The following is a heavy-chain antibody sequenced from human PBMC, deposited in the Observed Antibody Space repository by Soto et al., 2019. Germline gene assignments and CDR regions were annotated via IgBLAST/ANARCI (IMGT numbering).Heavy chain of an antibody. CDR1: GFSFRTSGVG. V-gene: IGHV2-5*02. CDR3: AQRWGGYGVVTPLKH. CDR2: IYWDDDR. Sequence: QVILKESGPTQVKPTQTLTLTCSFSGFSFRTSGVGAGCIRQPPGKALEWLALIYWDDDRRYSPSLKDRLTITKDTFKSQVVLTLTYVDTADTGTHYCAQRWGGYGVVTPLKHWGQGIPVT. D-gene: IGHD3-16*01. J-gene: IGHJ4*02.